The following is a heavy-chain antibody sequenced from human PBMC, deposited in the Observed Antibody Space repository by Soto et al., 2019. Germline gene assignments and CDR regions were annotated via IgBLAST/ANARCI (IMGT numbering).Heavy chain of an antibody. CDR3: ARDAPPRGVWFGRKGWFDP. CDR2: IIPIFGTA. Sequence: SVKVSCKASGGTFSSYAISWVRQAPGQGLEWMGGIIPIFGTANYAQKFQGRVTITADESTSTAYMELSSLRSEDTAVYYCARDAPPRGVWFGRKGWFDPWGQGTLVTVSS. D-gene: IGHD3-10*01. V-gene: IGHV1-69*13. CDR1: GGTFSSYA. J-gene: IGHJ5*02.